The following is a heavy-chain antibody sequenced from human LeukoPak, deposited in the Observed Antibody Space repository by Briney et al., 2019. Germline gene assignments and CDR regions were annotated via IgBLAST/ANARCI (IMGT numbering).Heavy chain of an antibody. CDR1: DESFSGYY. J-gene: IGHJ4*02. CDR3: AKSLVGASYRLDY. CDR2: ISHSGST. Sequence: ASETLSLTCAVYDESFSGYYWSWIRQPPGKGLEWIGEISHSGSTNYNPSLKSRVTISVDTSKNQFSLNLRSETAADTAVYYCAKSLVGASYRLDYWGQGTLVTVSS. D-gene: IGHD3-16*02. V-gene: IGHV4-34*01.